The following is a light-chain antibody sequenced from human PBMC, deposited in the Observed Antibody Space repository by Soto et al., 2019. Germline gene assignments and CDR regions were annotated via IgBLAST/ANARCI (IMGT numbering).Light chain of an antibody. J-gene: IGKJ1*01. Sequence: EIVLTQSPGTLSLSPGERATLSCRASQSIARSFLVWYQQRPGQDPRLLIYATSSRATGLPDRFSGSGSGTDFALTISRLEPEDFAVHYCQQYGGSLKWAFGQGTKVEIK. CDR1: QSIARSF. V-gene: IGKV3-20*01. CDR2: ATS. CDR3: QQYGGSLKWA.